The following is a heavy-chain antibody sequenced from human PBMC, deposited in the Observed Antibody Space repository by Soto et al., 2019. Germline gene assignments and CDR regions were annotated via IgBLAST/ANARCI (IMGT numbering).Heavy chain of an antibody. CDR2: IYYSGST. Sequence: SETLSLTCTVSGGSISSSSYYWGWIRQPPGKGLEWIGSIYYSGSTYYNPSLKSRVTISVDTSKNQFSLKLSSVTAADTAVYYCASPTMVRRGVGXFDIWGPGTMVTVSS. CDR3: ASPTMVRRGVGXFDI. V-gene: IGHV4-39*01. J-gene: IGHJ3*02. D-gene: IGHD3-10*01. CDR1: GGSISSSSYY.